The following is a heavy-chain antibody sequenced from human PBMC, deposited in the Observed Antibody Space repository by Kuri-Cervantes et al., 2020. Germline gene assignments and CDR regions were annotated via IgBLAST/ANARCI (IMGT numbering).Heavy chain of an antibody. D-gene: IGHD3-10*01. CDR3: ARRPMVRGVIYYFDY. V-gene: IGHV4-39*01. J-gene: IGHJ4*02. Sequence: SETLSLTCTVSGASVISSRHYWAWIRQTPGKGLEWIGSVYNSGSTYYNPSLKSRVTISVDTSKNQFSLKLSSVTAADTAVYYCARRPMVRGVIYYFDYWGQGALVTVSS. CDR2: VYNSGST. CDR1: GASVISSRHY.